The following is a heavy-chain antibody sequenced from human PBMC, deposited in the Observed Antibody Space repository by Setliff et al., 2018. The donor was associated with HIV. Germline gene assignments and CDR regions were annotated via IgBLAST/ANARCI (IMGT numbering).Heavy chain of an antibody. Sequence: GGSLRLSCAASGFTFSSYAMTWVRQAPGKGLEWVSSITGSGDSTYYANSVKGRFTTSRDSSKNTLSLQMSSLRAEDTALYYCATGGMAAAGPGGGHGLDVWGQGTTVTVSS. CDR3: ATGGMAAAGPGGGHGLDV. CDR1: GFTFSSYA. D-gene: IGHD6-13*01. J-gene: IGHJ6*02. V-gene: IGHV3-23*01. CDR2: ITGSGDST.